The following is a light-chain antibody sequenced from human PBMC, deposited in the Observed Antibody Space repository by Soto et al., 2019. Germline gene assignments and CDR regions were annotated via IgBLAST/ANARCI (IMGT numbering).Light chain of an antibody. CDR3: SSYTSSSIGAV. Sequence: QSALTQPASVSGSPGQSITISCTGTSSDVGGYNYVSWYQQHPGKAPKLMIYEVSNRPSGVSNRFSGSKSGNTASLTISGLQAEDEADYYCSSYTSSSIGAVFGGGTQLPSS. J-gene: IGLJ7*01. CDR1: SSDVGGYNY. CDR2: EVS. V-gene: IGLV2-14*01.